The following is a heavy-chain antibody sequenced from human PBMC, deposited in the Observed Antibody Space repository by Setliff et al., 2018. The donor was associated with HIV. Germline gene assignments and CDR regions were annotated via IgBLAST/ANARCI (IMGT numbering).Heavy chain of an antibody. CDR3: ASGASSGLLEWLSLDS. V-gene: IGHV3-53*01. CDR2: IDSGGGT. D-gene: IGHD3-3*01. Sequence: GGSLRLSCVASGLTVSTNFMTWVRQAPGKGLQWVSVIDSGGGTYYTDSVKGRFTISRDNSQNTVFLQMNRLRFDDTAVYFCASGASSGLLEWLSLDSWGQGTLVTVSS. CDR1: GLTVSTNF. J-gene: IGHJ5*01.